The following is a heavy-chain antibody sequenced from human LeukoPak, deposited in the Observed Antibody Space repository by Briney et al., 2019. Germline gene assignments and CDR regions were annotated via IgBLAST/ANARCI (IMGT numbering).Heavy chain of an antibody. CDR3: ANGGTYSSGP. D-gene: IGHD3-22*01. Sequence: GGSLRLSWAASGFTFSNSWMSWVRQAPGKGLEWVATIKRDGSAQYYVHSVKGRFPISREKAKNSLFLQINSLRAEDTAVYYCANGGTYSSGPWGQGTLVTVSS. J-gene: IGHJ5*02. V-gene: IGHV3-7*01. CDR2: IKRDGSAQ. CDR1: GFTFSNSW.